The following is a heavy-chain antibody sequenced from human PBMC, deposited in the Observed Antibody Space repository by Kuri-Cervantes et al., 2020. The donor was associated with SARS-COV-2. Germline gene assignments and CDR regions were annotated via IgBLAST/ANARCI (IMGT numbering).Heavy chain of an antibody. J-gene: IGHJ3*02. V-gene: IGHV3-20*04. CDR1: GFTFDDYG. Sequence: ETLSLTCAASGFTFDDYGMSWVRQAPGKGLEWVSGINWNGGSTGYADSVKGRFTISRDNAKNSLYLQMNSLRAEETALYYCARDRSQSSENAFDIWGQGTMVTVSS. CDR2: INWNGGST. CDR3: ARDRSQSSENAFDI. D-gene: IGHD6-25*01.